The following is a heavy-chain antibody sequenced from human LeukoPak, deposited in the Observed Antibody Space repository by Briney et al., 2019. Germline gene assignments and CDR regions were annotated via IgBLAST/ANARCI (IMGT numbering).Heavy chain of an antibody. D-gene: IGHD3-3*01. V-gene: IGHV4-59*01. CDR3: ARDPSWEWNWFDP. Sequence: SETLSLTCTVSGGSISGYYWSWIRQPPGKGLEWIGYIYYSGSTNYNPSLKSRVTISVDTSKNQFSLELSSVTAADTAVYYCARDPSWEWNWFDPWGQGTLVTVSS. CDR1: GGSISGYY. J-gene: IGHJ5*02. CDR2: IYYSGST.